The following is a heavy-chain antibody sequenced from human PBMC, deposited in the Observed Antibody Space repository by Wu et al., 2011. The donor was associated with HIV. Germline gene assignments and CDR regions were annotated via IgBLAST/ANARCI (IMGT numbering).Heavy chain of an antibody. CDR2: IIPIFGTA. V-gene: IGHV1-69*14. CDR1: GGTFITYT. D-gene: IGHD2-21*01. J-gene: IGHJ4*02. CDR3: AEISVVMRTP. Sequence: QVQLVQSGAEVKKPGSSVKVSCKASGGTFITYTISWVRQAPGQGLEWMGGIIPIFGTANYAQKFQGRVTISADKSTNTAYIEVRGLRSEDTSMYYCAEISVVMRTPWGQGTLVTGLL.